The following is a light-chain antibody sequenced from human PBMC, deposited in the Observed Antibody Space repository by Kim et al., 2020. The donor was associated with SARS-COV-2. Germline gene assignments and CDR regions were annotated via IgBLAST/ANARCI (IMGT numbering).Light chain of an antibody. V-gene: IGKV4-1*01. J-gene: IGKJ4*01. CDR1: QSVLYNPDSKNY. Sequence: ATINCKDSQSVLYNPDSKNYLAWYQQKPGQPPKLLNAWASTRDSGVPDRCSGSGSGTDFTLTITSLQAEDVAVYYCQQYYSAPVSFGGGTKVDIK. CDR3: QQYYSAPVS. CDR2: WAS.